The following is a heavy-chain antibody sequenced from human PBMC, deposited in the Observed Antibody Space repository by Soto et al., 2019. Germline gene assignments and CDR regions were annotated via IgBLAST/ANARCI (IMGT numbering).Heavy chain of an antibody. CDR3: AKRKHYCSGGSCSRFYYMDV. V-gene: IGHV3-23*01. Sequence: EVQLLESGGGLVQPGGSLRLSCAASGFTFSSYAMSWVRQAPGKGLEWVSAISGSGGSTYYADSVKGRFTISRDNSKNTLYLQMNSLRAEDTAVYYCAKRKHYCSGGSCSRFYYMDVWGKGTTVTVSS. CDR2: ISGSGGST. D-gene: IGHD2-15*01. CDR1: GFTFSSYA. J-gene: IGHJ6*03.